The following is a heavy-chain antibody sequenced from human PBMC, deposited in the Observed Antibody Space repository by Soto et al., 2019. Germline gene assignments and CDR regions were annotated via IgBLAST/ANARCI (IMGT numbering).Heavy chain of an antibody. CDR3: ARDRYNWNPSHYYGMDV. CDR2: IDWDDDK. J-gene: IGHJ6*04. CDR1: GFSPSTSGMR. D-gene: IGHD1-20*01. Sequence: SGPTLVNPTHTLTLTCTFSGFSPSTSGMRVSWIRQPPGKALEWLARIDWDDDKFYSTSLKTRLTISKDTSKNQVVLTMTNMDPVDTATYYCARDRYNWNPSHYYGMDVWGKGTTVTVSS. V-gene: IGHV2-70*04.